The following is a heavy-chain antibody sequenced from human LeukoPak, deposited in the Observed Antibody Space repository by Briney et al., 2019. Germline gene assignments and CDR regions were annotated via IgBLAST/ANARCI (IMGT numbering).Heavy chain of an antibody. J-gene: IGHJ4*02. CDR3: ASEERDGYTTSLGY. CDR2: INTSNGST. D-gene: IGHD5-24*01. Sequence: ASVKVSCKASGYTFTSYYMHWVRQAPGQGLEWMGRINTSNGSTRYAQKFQGRVTLTRHTSRSTVYMELSSLRSEDTAVYYCASEERDGYTTSLGYGAKGPLVTVS. V-gene: IGHV1-46*01. CDR1: GYTFTSYY.